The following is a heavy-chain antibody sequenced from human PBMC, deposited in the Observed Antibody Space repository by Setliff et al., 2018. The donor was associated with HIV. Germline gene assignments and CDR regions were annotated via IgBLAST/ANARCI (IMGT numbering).Heavy chain of an antibody. V-gene: IGHV4-39*01. CDR3: ARLGYYDSSALPY. CDR1: GGSISSSSYY. CDR2: IYYSGST. J-gene: IGHJ4*02. Sequence: SETLSLTCTVSGGSISSSSYYWGWIRQPPGKGLEWIGSIYYSGSTYYNPTLKSRVTISVDTSKNQFSLKLSSVTAADTAVYYCARLGYYDSSALPYWGQGTLVTVSS. D-gene: IGHD3-22*01.